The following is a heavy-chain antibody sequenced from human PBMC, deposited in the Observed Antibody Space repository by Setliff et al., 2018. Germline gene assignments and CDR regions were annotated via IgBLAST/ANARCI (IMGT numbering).Heavy chain of an antibody. V-gene: IGHV3-48*03. CDR2: ITSSGSAT. D-gene: IGHD4-17*01. CDR1: GFSFGIYE. J-gene: IGHJ4*02. CDR3: AKDLASGDYVYYFDY. Sequence: GGSLRLSCAASGFSFGIYEMHWFRQAPGEGLQWVSYITSSGSATTYADSVKGRFLISRDNAKNSLYLQMNSLRAEDTAVYYCAKDLASGDYVYYFDYWGQGTLVTVSS.